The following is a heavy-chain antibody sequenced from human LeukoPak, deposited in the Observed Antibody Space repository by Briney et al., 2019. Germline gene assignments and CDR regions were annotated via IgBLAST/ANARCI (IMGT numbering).Heavy chain of an antibody. CDR2: IGPSSGDI. CDR3: ARDRGARGRGLA. D-gene: IGHD3-10*01. CDR1: GFKFRIYS. J-gene: IGHJ5*02. Sequence: PGRSLRLSCAASGFKFRIYSMNWVRQAPGTGLEWVSSIGPSSGDIYYADSVKGRFTISRDNDKNSLYLQMNSLRAEDTAVYYCARDRGARGRGLAWGQGTQVTVSS. V-gene: IGHV3-21*01.